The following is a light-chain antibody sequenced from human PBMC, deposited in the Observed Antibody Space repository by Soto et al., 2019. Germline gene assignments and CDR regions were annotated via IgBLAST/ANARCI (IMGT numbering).Light chain of an antibody. V-gene: IGKV1-9*01. J-gene: IGKJ5*01. CDR1: QGISDY. CDR3: QQRHSYPIT. CDR2: TAS. Sequence: DIQLTQSPSFLSASVGDRVTITCRASQGISDYLAWYQQRPGKAPNLLIYTASTLQSVVPSRFSGSGSGTAFTLTISSLQPADFATYFCQQRHSYPITFGQGTRLDIK.